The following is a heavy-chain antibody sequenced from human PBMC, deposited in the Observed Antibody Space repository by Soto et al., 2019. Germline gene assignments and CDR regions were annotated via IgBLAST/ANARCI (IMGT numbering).Heavy chain of an antibody. CDR1: GYTLTELS. V-gene: IGHV1-24*01. Sequence: GASVKVSCKVSGYTLTELSMHWLRQAPGKGLEWMGGFDPEDGETIYAQKFQGRVTMTEDTSTDTAYMELSSLRSEDTAVYYCAATTYYYDSSGYRGDYYGMDVWGQGTTVTVSS. D-gene: IGHD3-22*01. CDR3: AATTYYYDSSGYRGDYYGMDV. CDR2: FDPEDGET. J-gene: IGHJ6*02.